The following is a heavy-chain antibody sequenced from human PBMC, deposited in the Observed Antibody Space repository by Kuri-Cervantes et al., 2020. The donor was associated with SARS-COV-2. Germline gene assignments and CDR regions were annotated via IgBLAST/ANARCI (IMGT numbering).Heavy chain of an antibody. CDR2: ISYDGSNK. V-gene: IGHV3-30*18. CDR1: GFAVSSNY. J-gene: IGHJ4*02. D-gene: IGHD3-10*01. Sequence: GGSLRLSCAASGFAVSSNYMSWVRQALGKGLEWVAVISYDGSNKYYADSVKGRFTISRDNSKNTLYLQMNSLRAEDTAVYYCAKGPSESFGYWGQGTLVTVSS. CDR3: AKGPSESFGY.